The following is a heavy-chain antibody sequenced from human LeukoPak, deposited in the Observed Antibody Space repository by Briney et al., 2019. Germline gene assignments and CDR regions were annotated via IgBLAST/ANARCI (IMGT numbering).Heavy chain of an antibody. CDR3: ARDFACGSTNCGSWFDP. V-gene: IGHV4-4*07. D-gene: IGHD2-2*01. J-gene: IGHJ5*02. Sequence: SETLSLTCTVSGGSISSYSWSWIRQPAGKGLEWIGRFYTSGSTNYSPSLKSRVTMSVDTSKNQFSLKLSSVTAADTAMYYCARDFACGSTNCGSWFDPWGQGTLVSVSS. CDR1: GGSISSYS. CDR2: FYTSGST.